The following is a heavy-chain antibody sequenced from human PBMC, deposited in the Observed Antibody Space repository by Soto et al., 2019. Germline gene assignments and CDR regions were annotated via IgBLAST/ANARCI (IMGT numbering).Heavy chain of an antibody. V-gene: IGHV1-2*04. D-gene: IGHD2-8*01. Sequence: ASVKVSCKASGYSFTDYHIHWVRQAPGQGLEWLGRINPKSGGTSTSQKFQGWVTMTTDTSISTASMELTRLTSDDTAIYYCARGDSTDCSNGVCSFFYNHDMDVWGQGTTVTVSS. CDR1: GYSFTDYH. CDR3: ARGDSTDCSNGVCSFFYNHDMDV. CDR2: INPKSGGT. J-gene: IGHJ6*02.